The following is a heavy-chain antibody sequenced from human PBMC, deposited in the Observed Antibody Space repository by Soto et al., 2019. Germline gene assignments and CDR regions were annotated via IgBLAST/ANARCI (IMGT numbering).Heavy chain of an antibody. J-gene: IGHJ5*02. V-gene: IGHV1-46*01. CDR2: IDHKGGRR. D-gene: IGHD3-9*01. CDR1: GYRFTSTY. Sequence: QVHLVQSGAEVKKPGASVKVSCKASGYRFTSTYMHWVRQAPGQGLEWMGVIDHKGGRRIYSEKFQGRVTLSRDTSTATDYMQLSSLRSEDTAMYYCARDQSYSDIYWWLDTWGQGTLVTVSS. CDR3: ARDQSYSDIYWWLDT.